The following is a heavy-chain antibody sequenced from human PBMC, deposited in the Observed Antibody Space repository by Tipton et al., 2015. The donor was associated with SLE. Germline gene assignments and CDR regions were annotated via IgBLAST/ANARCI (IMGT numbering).Heavy chain of an antibody. CDR3: AYGSGSNFDY. D-gene: IGHD3-10*01. CDR2: IYHSGST. J-gene: IGHJ4*02. CDR1: GGSISSSSYY. V-gene: IGHV4-39*07. Sequence: TLSLTCTVSGGSISSSSYYWGWIRQPPGKGLEWIGSIYHSGSTYYNPSLKSRVTISVDTSKNQFSLKLSSVTAADTAVYYCAYGSGSNFDYWGQGTLVTVSS.